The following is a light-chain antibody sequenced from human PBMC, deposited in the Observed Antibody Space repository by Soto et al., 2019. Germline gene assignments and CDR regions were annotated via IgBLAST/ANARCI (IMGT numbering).Light chain of an antibody. CDR2: GAS. J-gene: IGKJ1*01. CDR1: HSVSTNY. Sequence: EIVLTQSPGTLSLSPGDRGTLSCRASHSVSTNYLAWYQQKPGQAPRLLIYGASSRATGIPDRFSGSGSGTDFTLTISRLEPEDFATYFCQQSYSTPPWTFGQGTKVEIK. CDR3: QQSYSTPPWT. V-gene: IGKV3-20*01.